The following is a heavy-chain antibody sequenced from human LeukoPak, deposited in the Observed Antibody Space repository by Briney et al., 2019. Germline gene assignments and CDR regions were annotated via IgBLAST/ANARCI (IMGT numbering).Heavy chain of an antibody. D-gene: IGHD3-22*01. J-gene: IGHJ4*02. V-gene: IGHV3-30*18. Sequence: GGSLRLSCAASGFTFSSYGIHWVRQAPGKGLEWVAVISYDGSNKYYADSVKGRFTISRDNSKNTLYLQMNSLRAEDTAVYYCAKGLVVTEYYFDYWGQGTLVTVSS. CDR1: GFTFSSYG. CDR3: AKGLVVTEYYFDY. CDR2: ISYDGSNK.